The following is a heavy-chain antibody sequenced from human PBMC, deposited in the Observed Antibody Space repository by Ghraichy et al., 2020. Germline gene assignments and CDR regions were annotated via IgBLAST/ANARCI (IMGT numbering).Heavy chain of an antibody. V-gene: IGHV3-21*06. CDR1: GFNFNIYS. J-gene: IGHJ4*02. D-gene: IGHD1-26*01. Sequence: GGSLRLSCGASGFNFNIYSMNWVRQAPGNGLEWVSSISNDGRHIYYADSVRGRFTISRDNAQNTVFLQTNSLRGEDTAVYYCTRAGIVGATPAFDYWGQGTLVTVSS. CDR3: TRAGIVGATPAFDY. CDR2: ISNDGRHI.